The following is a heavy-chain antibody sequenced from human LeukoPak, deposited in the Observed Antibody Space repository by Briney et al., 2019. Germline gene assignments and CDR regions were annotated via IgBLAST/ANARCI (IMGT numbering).Heavy chain of an antibody. Sequence: GGSLRLSCTASGFTVSSNYMSWVRQAPGKGLEWVSVIYSGGGTYYADSVKGRFTISRDNSKNTVYLQMNSLRVEDTAVYYCARSRGTFFPHDYWGQGTLVTVTS. CDR3: ARSRGTFFPHDY. CDR2: IYSGGGT. CDR1: GFTVSSNY. D-gene: IGHD3-10*01. V-gene: IGHV3-66*01. J-gene: IGHJ4*02.